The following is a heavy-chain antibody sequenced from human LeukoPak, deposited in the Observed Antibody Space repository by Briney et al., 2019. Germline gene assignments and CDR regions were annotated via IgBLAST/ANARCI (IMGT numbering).Heavy chain of an antibody. CDR1: GGTFSSYA. Sequence: GASVKVSCKASGGTFSSYAISWVRQAPGQGLEWMGRIIPILGIANYAQKFQGRVTITADKSTSTAYMELSSLRSENTAVYYCAREQVSVAGTSAFDIWGQGTMVTVSS. CDR3: AREQVSVAGTSAFDI. D-gene: IGHD6-19*01. CDR2: IIPILGIA. V-gene: IGHV1-69*04. J-gene: IGHJ3*02.